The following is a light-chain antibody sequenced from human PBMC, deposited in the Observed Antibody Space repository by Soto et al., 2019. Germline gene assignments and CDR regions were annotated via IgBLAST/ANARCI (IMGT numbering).Light chain of an antibody. CDR2: AAS. Sequence: ENVLTQSPVTLPLSPGERATLSCRARQRVTSNKVAWFQQKPGKAPRPLLRAASSRATGIQDRFSGSGSAKHFTLTISRLAPDAFAVYYCQQYVSPPPYLFGQGTKLESK. CDR3: QQYVSPPPYL. V-gene: IGKV3-20*01. CDR1: QRVTSNK. J-gene: IGKJ2*01.